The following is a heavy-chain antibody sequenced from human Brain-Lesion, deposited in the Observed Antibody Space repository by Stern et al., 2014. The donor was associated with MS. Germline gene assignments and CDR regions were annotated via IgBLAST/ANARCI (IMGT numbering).Heavy chain of an antibody. V-gene: IGHV3-74*02. D-gene: IGHD3-10*01. CDR1: GFTFSNYW. Sequence: EVQMLESGGGLVQPGGSLRLSCAASGFTFSNYWMHWVRQAPGKGLVWVSRVNNDGRRTSYADSVKGRFTMYRDNAKNTLYLQMNSLRVEDTAIYYCARGERWFDSWGQGTLVTVSS. J-gene: IGHJ5*01. CDR3: ARGERWFDS. CDR2: VNNDGRRT.